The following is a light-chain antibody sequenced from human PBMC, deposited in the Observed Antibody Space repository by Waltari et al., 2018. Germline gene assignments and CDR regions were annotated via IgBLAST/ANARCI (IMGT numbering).Light chain of an antibody. Sequence: SLELSQPPSVSVSPGQTASITCSGDGLGDKYPTWYKQKPGQSPLLVMFQNNRRPSGIPDRLSGSKSGNTATLTISGTETMDEADYYCQQYDSWPQTFGGGTK. CDR1: GLGDKY. J-gene: IGLJ2*01. CDR2: QNN. CDR3: QQYDSWPQT. V-gene: IGLV3-1*01.